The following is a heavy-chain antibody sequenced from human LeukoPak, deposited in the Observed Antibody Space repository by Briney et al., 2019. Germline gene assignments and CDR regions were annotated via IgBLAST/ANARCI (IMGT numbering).Heavy chain of an antibody. CDR2: INSDGTTI. CDR1: GFTFSSCW. CDR3: VRVPTSWFDP. D-gene: IGHD1-1*01. V-gene: IGHV3-74*01. Sequence: GGSLRLSCAASGFTFSSCWMHWVRQAPGKGLVWVSRINSDGTTINYAHSVKGRFTISKDDAKNTLYLQMNSLRVEDTAVYYCVRVPTSWFDPWGQGTLVTVSS. J-gene: IGHJ5*02.